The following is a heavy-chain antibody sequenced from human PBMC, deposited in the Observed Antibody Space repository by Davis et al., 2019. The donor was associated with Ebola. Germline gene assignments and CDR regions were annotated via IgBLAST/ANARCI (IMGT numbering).Heavy chain of an antibody. CDR1: GFTFSSYA. D-gene: IGHD6-19*01. J-gene: IGHJ2*01. CDR2: ISGSGGST. Sequence: GESLKISCAASGFTFSSYAMSWVRQAPGKGLEWVSAISGSGGSTYYADSVKGRFTISRDNSENTLFLQMNSLRAEDTAVYYCAKDRAAVADWYFDLWGRGTLVTVSS. V-gene: IGHV3-23*01. CDR3: AKDRAAVADWYFDL.